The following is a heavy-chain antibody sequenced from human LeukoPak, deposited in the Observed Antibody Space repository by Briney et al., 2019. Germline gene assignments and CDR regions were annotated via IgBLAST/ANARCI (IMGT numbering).Heavy chain of an antibody. CDR2: TNEDGSIT. CDR1: GLTSNTYW. J-gene: IGHJ4*02. V-gene: IGHV3-74*01. CDR3: IRDLGGRSGY. Sequence: PGGSLRLSCAASGLTSNTYWMHWARQVPGKGLVWASRTNEDGSITNYADSVKGRFTISRDNAKDTLYLQMNGLRAEDTAVYHCIRDLGGRSGYWGQGTLVTVSS. D-gene: IGHD1-26*01.